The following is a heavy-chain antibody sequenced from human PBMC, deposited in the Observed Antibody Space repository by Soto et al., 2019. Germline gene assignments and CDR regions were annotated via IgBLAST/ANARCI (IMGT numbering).Heavy chain of an antibody. Sequence: EVQVLESGGGLVQPGGSLRLSCAASGFTFGSSAMTWVRQAPGQGLEYVSSISNSGSSTYYADSVKGRFTISRDNSKNTWARQMHGLRAEDTAGYYWAKGVLERGVASWGQGTLVTVSS. CDR1: GFTFGSSA. V-gene: IGHV3-23*01. J-gene: IGHJ4*02. D-gene: IGHD1-1*01. CDR2: ISNSGSST. CDR3: AKGVLERGVAS.